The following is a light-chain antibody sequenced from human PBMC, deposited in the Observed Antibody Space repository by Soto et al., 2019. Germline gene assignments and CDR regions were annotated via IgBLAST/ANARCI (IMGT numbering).Light chain of an antibody. CDR3: QQYETLPIT. J-gene: IGKJ5*01. CDR2: AAS. CDR1: QAIRTA. Sequence: AIQLTQSPSSLYASVGDRVTITCRASQAIRTALGWYQQKPGKVPKLLIYAASILQSGVPSRFSGSGSGTDFTLTISSLQPEDFATYYCQQYETLPITFGQGTRLEIK. V-gene: IGKV1-6*01.